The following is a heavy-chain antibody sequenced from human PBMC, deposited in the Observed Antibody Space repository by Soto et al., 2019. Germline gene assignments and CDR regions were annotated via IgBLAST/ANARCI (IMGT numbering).Heavy chain of an antibody. J-gene: IGHJ6*02. CDR3: ARDINPQTRSGMDV. CDR1: GFSFSSYGTR. CDR2: IDWDDDK. D-gene: IGHD4-17*01. Sequence: SGPTLVNPRQTLTLTCTFSGFSFSSYGTRVSWIRQPPGKALEWLARIDWDDDKFYRASLKTRLTISKDPSKSQVVLTMTNMDPADTATYYCARDINPQTRSGMDVWGQGTTVTVSS. V-gene: IGHV2-70*04.